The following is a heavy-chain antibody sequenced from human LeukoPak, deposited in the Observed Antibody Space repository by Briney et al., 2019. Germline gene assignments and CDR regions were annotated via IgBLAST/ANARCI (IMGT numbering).Heavy chain of an antibody. Sequence: PGGSLRLSCAASGFTFRNYGMYWVRQAPGKGLEWVAYIRSDGSDKYHADSVKGRFSISGDNSENTVHLQMDSLRSDDTAVYYCAKVCYSDSSGYCGIDYWGQGALVTVSS. D-gene: IGHD3-22*01. CDR2: IRSDGSDK. CDR3: AKVCYSDSSGYCGIDY. CDR1: GFTFRNYG. V-gene: IGHV3-30*02. J-gene: IGHJ4*02.